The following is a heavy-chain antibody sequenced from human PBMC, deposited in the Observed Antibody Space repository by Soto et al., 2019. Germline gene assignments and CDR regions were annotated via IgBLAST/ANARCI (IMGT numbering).Heavy chain of an antibody. CDR3: AALGVNFDH. J-gene: IGHJ5*02. CDR1: GFTFTRAA. D-gene: IGHD2-8*01. CDR2: IGVGSGNR. V-gene: IGHV1-58*01. Sequence: GASVKVSCKASGFTFTRAAVQWVRQDRGQRLEWIGWIGVGSGNRHYAQKFQERVTITRDMSTNTAYMELSSLRSEDTAVYYCAALGVNFDHWGQGPLVTVS.